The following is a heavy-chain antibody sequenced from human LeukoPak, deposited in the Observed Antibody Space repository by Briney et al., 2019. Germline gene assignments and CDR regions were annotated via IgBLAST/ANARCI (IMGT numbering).Heavy chain of an antibody. V-gene: IGHV3-53*01. CDR3: ARGAGNTVSTRFFDY. J-gene: IGHJ4*02. Sequence: GGSLRLSRAVSGFTVSRNYMNWVRQAPGKGLEWVSVIYGGGSTYYADSVKGRFTISRDNSKSTLYLQMNSLRAEDTAVYYCARGAGNTVSTRFFDYWGQGTLVTVSS. CDR1: GFTVSRNY. D-gene: IGHD5/OR15-5a*01. CDR2: IYGGGST.